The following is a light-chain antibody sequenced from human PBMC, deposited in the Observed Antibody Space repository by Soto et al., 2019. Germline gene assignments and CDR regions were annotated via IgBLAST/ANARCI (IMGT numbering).Light chain of an antibody. Sequence: EIVLTQSPGTLSLSPGERATLSCRASQSVSSNYLAWHQQKPGQAPRLLIYAASSRATDIPDRFSGSGSGTDFTLTISRLEPEDFAVYSCQQYGTSPHTFGQGTKLEIK. CDR3: QQYGTSPHT. J-gene: IGKJ2*01. CDR2: AAS. CDR1: QSVSSNY. V-gene: IGKV3-20*01.